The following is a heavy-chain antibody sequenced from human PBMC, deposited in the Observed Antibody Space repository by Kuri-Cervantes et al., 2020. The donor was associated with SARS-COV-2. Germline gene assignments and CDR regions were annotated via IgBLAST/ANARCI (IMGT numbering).Heavy chain of an antibody. CDR3: AIQSSNWYNS. Sequence: ASVKVSCKASGHTFTNYYFYWVRQAPGQGLEWVATFIPGSSCTHYAPRFQGRVTVTRDTSTGTVHMELSSLRSDDTAVYYCAIQSSNWYNSWGQGTLVTVSS. D-gene: IGHD6-13*01. CDR2: FIPGSSCT. CDR1: GHTFTNYY. J-gene: IGHJ5*01. V-gene: IGHV1-46*01.